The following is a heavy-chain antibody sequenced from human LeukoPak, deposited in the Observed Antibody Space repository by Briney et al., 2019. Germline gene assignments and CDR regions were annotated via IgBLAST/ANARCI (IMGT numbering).Heavy chain of an antibody. D-gene: IGHD2-2*01. CDR1: GGSISSYY. Sequence: SETLSLTCTVSGGSISSYYWSWIRQPPGKGLEWIGSIYYSGSTYYNPSLKSRVTISVDTSKNQFSLKLSSVTAADTAVYYCASQYVSEYQQDWGQGTLVTVSS. CDR2: IYYSGST. CDR3: ASQYVSEYQQD. J-gene: IGHJ4*02. V-gene: IGHV4-59*05.